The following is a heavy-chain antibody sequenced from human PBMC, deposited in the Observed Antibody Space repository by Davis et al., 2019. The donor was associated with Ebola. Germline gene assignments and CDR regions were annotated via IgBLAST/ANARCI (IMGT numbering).Heavy chain of an antibody. CDR1: GYSFTTYW. CDR2: IYPRDSDA. V-gene: IGHV5-51*01. D-gene: IGHD2-15*01. CDR3: ARRLGTPGRGGLGWFDS. Sequence: GESLKISCKASGYSFTTYWIGWVRQMHGKGLEWMGIIYPRDSDAKYSPSFQGQVTVSVDNSISTAYLQWTSLKASDSAMYYCARRLGTPGRGGLGWFDSWGQGTLVTVSS. J-gene: IGHJ5*01.